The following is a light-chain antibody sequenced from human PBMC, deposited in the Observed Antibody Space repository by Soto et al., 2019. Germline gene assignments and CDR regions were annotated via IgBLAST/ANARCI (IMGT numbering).Light chain of an antibody. CDR2: DAS. CDR3: QQRSNWPRT. Sequence: EIVLTQSPATLSLSPGERATLSCRASQSVSSYLAWYQQKVGQSPRLLIYDASNRATGIPARFSGSGSGTDFTLTISSLEPEDFAVYYCQQRSNWPRTFGQGTMVEIK. CDR1: QSVSSY. V-gene: IGKV3-11*01. J-gene: IGKJ1*01.